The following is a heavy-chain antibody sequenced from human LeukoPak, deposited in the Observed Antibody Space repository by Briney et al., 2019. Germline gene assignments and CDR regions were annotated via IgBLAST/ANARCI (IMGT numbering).Heavy chain of an antibody. CDR1: GGSMSSSSYY. D-gene: IGHD3-22*01. J-gene: IGHJ5*02. CDR3: ARSSYIRITMIVVPKAPENWFDP. CDR2: IYYSGST. V-gene: IGHV4-39*01. Sequence: SETLSLTCTVSGGSMSSSSYYWGWIRQPPGKGLERIGSIYYSGSTYYNPSLKSRVTISVDTSKNQFSLKLSSVTAADTAVYYCARSSYIRITMIVVPKAPENWFDPWGQGTLVTVSS.